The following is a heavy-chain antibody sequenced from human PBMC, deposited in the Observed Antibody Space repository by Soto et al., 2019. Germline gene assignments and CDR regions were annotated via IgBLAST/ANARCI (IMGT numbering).Heavy chain of an antibody. V-gene: IGHV4-38-2*01. J-gene: IGHJ6*02. Sequence: SETLSLTCAVSGYSISSSSCWCRRRQPPGKKLEWIGSIYYSGYTYYNPSLKSRVTISVDTSKNQFSLKLSSVTAADTAVYYCARGRGRITMIVVAKIIGMDVWGQGTTVTVSS. CDR3: ARGRGRITMIVVAKIIGMDV. CDR2: IYYSGYT. CDR1: GYSISSSSC. D-gene: IGHD3-22*01.